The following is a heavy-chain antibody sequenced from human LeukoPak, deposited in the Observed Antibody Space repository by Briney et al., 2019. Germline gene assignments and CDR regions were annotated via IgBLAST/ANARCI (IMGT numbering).Heavy chain of an antibody. J-gene: IGHJ3*02. CDR2: INPNIGNT. V-gene: IGHV1-8*03. CDR3: ARGRRDIVVVVAAVDAFDI. D-gene: IGHD2-15*01. CDR1: GYTFTSYD. Sequence: GASVKVSCKASGYTFTSYDINWVRQATGQGLEWMGWINPNIGNTGYAQKFQGRVTITRNTSISTAYMELSSMRSEDTAVYYCARGRRDIVVVVAAVDAFDIWGQGTMVTVSS.